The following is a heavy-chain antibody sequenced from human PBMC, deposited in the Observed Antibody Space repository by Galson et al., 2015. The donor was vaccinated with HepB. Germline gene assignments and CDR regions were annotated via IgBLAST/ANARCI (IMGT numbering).Heavy chain of an antibody. V-gene: IGHV2-70*01. D-gene: IGHD3-10*01. CDR2: IDWDDDK. Sequence: PALVKPTQTLTLTCAFSGFSLSTSGMCVSWIRQPPGKALEWLALIDWDDDKYYSTSLKTRLTISKDTSKNQVVLTMTNMDPVDTATYYCARVLVGSGSSEHPSRTVYGMDVWGQGTTVTVSS. J-gene: IGHJ6*02. CDR1: GFSLSTSGMC. CDR3: ARVLVGSGSSEHPSRTVYGMDV.